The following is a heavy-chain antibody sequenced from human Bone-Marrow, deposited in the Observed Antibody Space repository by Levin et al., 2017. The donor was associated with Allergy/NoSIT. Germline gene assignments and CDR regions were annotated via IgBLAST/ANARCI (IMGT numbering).Heavy chain of an antibody. CDR1: GLTFSTSS. V-gene: IGHV3-21*01. D-gene: IGHD3-3*01. Sequence: MPGGSLRLSCAVSGLTFSTSSIGWVRQAPGKGLEWVSAISGDSTYIYYADSVKGRFTVSRDNAKNSVYLELNSLSAEDTAVYYCTTKGGASGYYYMDVWGTGTTVTVSS. CDR2: ISGDSTYI. CDR3: TTKGGASGYYYMDV. J-gene: IGHJ6*03.